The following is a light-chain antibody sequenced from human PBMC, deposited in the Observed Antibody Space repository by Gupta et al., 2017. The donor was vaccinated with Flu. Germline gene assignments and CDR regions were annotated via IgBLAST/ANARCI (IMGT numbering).Light chain of an antibody. J-gene: IGKJ1*01. CDR3: QQYGSSPRT. CDR2: GAS. CDR1: QSVTANY. Sequence: EIVLTPSPGTLSLSPGERATLSCRASQSVTANYLAWYQQKPGQAPRLLIYGASTRATGIPDRFSGSGSETDFTLTIGRLEPGDFAVYYCQQYGSSPRTFGQGTRVELK. V-gene: IGKV3-20*01.